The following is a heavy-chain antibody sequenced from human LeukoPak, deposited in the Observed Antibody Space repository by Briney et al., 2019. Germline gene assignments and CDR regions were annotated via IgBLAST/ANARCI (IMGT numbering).Heavy chain of an antibody. Sequence: GGSLRLSCAASGFTFSTYWMSWVRQAPGKGLEWVANIKQDGSEKYYVDSVRGRFTISRDNAKNSLYLQMNSLKTEDTAVYYCVRDRNSQQVIRGAGYWGQGTLVTISS. D-gene: IGHD3-16*02. CDR1: GFTFSTYW. CDR3: VRDRNSQQVIRGAGY. V-gene: IGHV3-7*03. CDR2: IKQDGSEK. J-gene: IGHJ4*02.